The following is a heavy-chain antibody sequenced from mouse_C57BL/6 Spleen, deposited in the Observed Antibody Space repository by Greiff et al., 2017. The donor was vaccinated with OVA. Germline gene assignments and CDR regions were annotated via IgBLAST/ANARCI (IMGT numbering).Heavy chain of an antibody. Sequence: QVQLKQSGAELARPGASVKLSCKASGYTFTSYGISWVKQRTGQGLEWIGEIYPRSGNTYYNEKFKGQATLTADKSSSTAYMELRSLTSEDSAVYFCARWVTTVVRFDYWGQGTTLTVSS. V-gene: IGHV1-81*01. CDR3: ARWVTTVVRFDY. CDR1: GYTFTSYG. CDR2: IYPRSGNT. J-gene: IGHJ2*01. D-gene: IGHD1-1*01.